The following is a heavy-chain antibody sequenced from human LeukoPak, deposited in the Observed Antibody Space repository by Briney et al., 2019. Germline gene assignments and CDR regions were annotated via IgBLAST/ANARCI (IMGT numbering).Heavy chain of an antibody. D-gene: IGHD2-2*01. CDR2: INHSGST. Sequence: SETLSLTCAVYGGSFSGYYWTWIRQPPGKGLEWIGEINHSGSTNYNPSLKSRVTISVDTFKNQFSLKLSSVTAADTAVYYCARGIVVVPYYYYYYMDVWGKGTTVTVSS. CDR3: ARGIVVVPYYYYYYMDV. V-gene: IGHV4-34*01. J-gene: IGHJ6*03. CDR1: GGSFSGYY.